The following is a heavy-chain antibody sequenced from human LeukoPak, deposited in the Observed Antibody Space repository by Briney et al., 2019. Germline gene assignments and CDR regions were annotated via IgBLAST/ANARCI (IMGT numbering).Heavy chain of an antibody. J-gene: IGHJ4*02. V-gene: IGHV3-74*01. CDR2: SNSDGSST. Sequence: GGSLRLSCAASGFTFKSYAMHWVRQAPGKGLVWVSRSNSDGSSTTYADSVKGRFTISRDNAENTLYLQMNSLRVEDTAVYYCARDVGSGWYHFDNWGQGTLVTVSS. CDR1: GFTFKSYA. CDR3: ARDVGSGWYHFDN. D-gene: IGHD6-19*01.